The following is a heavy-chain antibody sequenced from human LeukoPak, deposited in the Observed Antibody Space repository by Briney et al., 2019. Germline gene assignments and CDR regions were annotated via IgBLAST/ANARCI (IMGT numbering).Heavy chain of an antibody. CDR3: ARKNPRYYYGMDL. V-gene: IGHV1-69*13. J-gene: IGHJ6*04. CDR2: IIPIFGTA. Sequence: ASVTVSCKASGGTFSSYAISWVRQAPGQGLEWMGGIIPIFGTANYAQKFQGRVTITADESTSTAYMELSSLRSEDTAVYYCARKNPRYYYGMDLWGKGTTVTVSS. CDR1: GGTFSSYA.